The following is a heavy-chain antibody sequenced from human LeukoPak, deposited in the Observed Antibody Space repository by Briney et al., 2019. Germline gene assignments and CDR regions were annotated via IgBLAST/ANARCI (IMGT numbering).Heavy chain of an antibody. CDR2: INHSGST. CDR1: GGYFSGYY. Sequence: SETLSLTCAVYGGYFSGYYWSWIRQPPGKGLEWIGEINHSGSTNYNPSLKSRVTISVDTSKNQFSLKLSSVTAADTAVYYCAEERYCSGGSCYSEGSFDYWGQGTLVTVSS. J-gene: IGHJ4*02. V-gene: IGHV4-34*01. D-gene: IGHD2-15*01. CDR3: AEERYCSGGSCYSEGSFDY.